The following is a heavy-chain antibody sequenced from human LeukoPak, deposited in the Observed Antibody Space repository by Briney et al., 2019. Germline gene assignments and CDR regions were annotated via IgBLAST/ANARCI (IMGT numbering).Heavy chain of an antibody. Sequence: GGSLGLSRAASGFTFSSYSMNWVRQAPGKGLEWVSSISSSSSYIYYADSVKGRFTIFRDNAKNSLYLQMNSLRAEDTAVYYCARDHDWAIDYWGEGTLVTVSS. CDR3: ARDHDWAIDY. V-gene: IGHV3-21*01. CDR1: GFTFSSYS. J-gene: IGHJ4*02. D-gene: IGHD3-9*01. CDR2: ISSSSSYI.